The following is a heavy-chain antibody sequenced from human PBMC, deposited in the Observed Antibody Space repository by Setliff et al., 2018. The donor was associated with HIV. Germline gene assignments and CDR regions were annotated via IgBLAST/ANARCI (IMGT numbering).Heavy chain of an antibody. CDR3: ARAPEYSSSSDNWYFDL. Sequence: SETLSLTCTVSGGSISSHYWSWIRQPPGKGLEWIGYIYYSGITNYNPSLKSRVTISVDTSKNHFSLKLYSLATADSAVYYCARAPEYSSSSDNWYFDLWGRGTLVTVSS. J-gene: IGHJ2*01. CDR2: IYYSGIT. D-gene: IGHD6-6*01. CDR1: GGSISSHY. V-gene: IGHV4-59*11.